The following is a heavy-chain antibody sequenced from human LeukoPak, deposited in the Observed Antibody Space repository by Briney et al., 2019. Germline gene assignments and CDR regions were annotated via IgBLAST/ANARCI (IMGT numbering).Heavy chain of an antibody. CDR2: ISYDGSNK. D-gene: IGHD6-13*01. V-gene: IGHV3-30*04. J-gene: IGHJ1*01. Sequence: GGSLRLSCAASGFTFSSYAMHWVRQAPGKGLEWVAVISYDGSNKYYADSVKGRFTISRDNSKNTLYLQMNSLRAEATAVYYCARVAAAGTSAEYFQHWGQGTLVTVSS. CDR1: GFTFSSYA. CDR3: ARVAAAGTSAEYFQH.